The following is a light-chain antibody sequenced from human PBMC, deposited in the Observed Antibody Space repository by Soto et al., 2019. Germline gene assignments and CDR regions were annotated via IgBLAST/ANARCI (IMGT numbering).Light chain of an antibody. CDR2: DVT. CDR3: CSYAGNYIYV. CDR1: GSGVGGYNY. J-gene: IGLJ1*01. V-gene: IGLV2-11*01. Sequence: QSVLTQPRSVSGSPGESVTISCTGTGSGVGGYNYVSWYQQLPGRAPKLLIYDVTERPSGVPGRFSGSKSGDTASLTVSGLQTEDEADYYCCSYAGNYIYVLGTGTKLTVL.